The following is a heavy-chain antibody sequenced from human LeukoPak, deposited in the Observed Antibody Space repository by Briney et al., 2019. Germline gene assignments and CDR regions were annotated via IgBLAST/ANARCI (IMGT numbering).Heavy chain of an antibody. Sequence: GESLKISCAASGFTFSSYEMNWVRQAPGKGLEWVSYISSSGSTIYYADSVKGRFTISRDNAKNSLYLQMNSLRAEDTAVYYCARATPDYYDSSGYFDYWGQGTLVTVSS. D-gene: IGHD3-22*01. CDR2: ISSSGSTI. CDR3: ARATPDYYDSSGYFDY. V-gene: IGHV3-48*03. J-gene: IGHJ4*02. CDR1: GFTFSSYE.